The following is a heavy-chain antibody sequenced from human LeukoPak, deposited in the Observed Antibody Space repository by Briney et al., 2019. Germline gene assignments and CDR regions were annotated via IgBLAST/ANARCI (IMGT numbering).Heavy chain of an antibody. V-gene: IGHV1-69*13. D-gene: IGHD3-22*01. Sequence: GASVKVSCKASGYTFTGYHILWVRQAPGQGLEWMGGIIPIFGTANYAQKFQGRVTITADESTRTAYMELRTLRSEDTAIYYCARGSGETGGYYYVYWGRGTPVTVSS. CDR2: IIPIFGTA. CDR3: ARGSGETGGYYYVY. J-gene: IGHJ4*02. CDR1: GYTFTGYH.